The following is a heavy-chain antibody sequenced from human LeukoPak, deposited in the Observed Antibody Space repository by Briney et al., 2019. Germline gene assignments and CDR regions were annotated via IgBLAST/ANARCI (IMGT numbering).Heavy chain of an antibody. D-gene: IGHD2-2*01. CDR1: GYTFTSYD. V-gene: IGHV1-8*01. J-gene: IGHJ4*02. CDR3: ARREARYCSSTSCSPPTRTFDY. CDR2: MTPNSGNT. Sequence: ASVMVSCTASGYTFTSYDINWVRQATGQGLERMGWMTPNSGNTGYAQKFQGRVTMTSNPSISTAYMELSSLRSEDTAVYCCARREARYCSSTSCSPPTRTFDYWGQGTLSPSPQ.